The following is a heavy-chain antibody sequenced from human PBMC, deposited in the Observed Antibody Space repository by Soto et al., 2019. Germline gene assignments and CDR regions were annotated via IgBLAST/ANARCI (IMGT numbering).Heavy chain of an antibody. CDR1: GFIFTDYS. CDR3: ARDPQRRDGYNFDS. J-gene: IGHJ4*02. CDR2: ITTGGETT. V-gene: IGHV3-11*01. D-gene: IGHD5-12*01. Sequence: GGSLRLSCAASGFIFTDYSMAWIRQAPGKGLEWISYITTGGETTLYAASVEGRFTISRDNAKKALFLQMNSLRADDTAVYFCARDPQRRDGYNFDSWGQGTLVTVSS.